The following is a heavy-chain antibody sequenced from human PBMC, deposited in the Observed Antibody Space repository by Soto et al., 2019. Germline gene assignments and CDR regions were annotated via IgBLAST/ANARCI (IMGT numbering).Heavy chain of an antibody. J-gene: IGHJ6*02. CDR3: AKDRSSSWYLGLSGMDV. V-gene: IGHV3-23*01. CDR2: ISGSGGST. D-gene: IGHD6-13*01. Sequence: GGSLRLSCAASGFTFSSYAMSWVRQAPGKGLEWVSAISGSGGSTYYADSVKGRFTISRDNSKNTLYLQMNSLRAEDTAVYYCAKDRSSSWYLGLSGMDVWGQGTTVTVSS. CDR1: GFTFSSYA.